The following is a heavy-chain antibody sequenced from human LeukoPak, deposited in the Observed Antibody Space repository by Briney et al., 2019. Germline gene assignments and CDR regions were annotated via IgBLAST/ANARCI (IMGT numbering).Heavy chain of an antibody. V-gene: IGHV1-2*06. J-gene: IGHJ6*03. CDR3: ARSWTKTNYHYMDV. CDR1: GYTFTDYY. Sequence: VASVKVSCKASGYTFTDYYIHWVRQAPGQGLEWMGRINPKSGGTNYAQKFQSRVTMTRDTSIATAYMELNNLRSDDTAAFYCARSWTKTNYHYMDVWAKGTTVTVS. D-gene: IGHD1-14*01. CDR2: INPKSGGT.